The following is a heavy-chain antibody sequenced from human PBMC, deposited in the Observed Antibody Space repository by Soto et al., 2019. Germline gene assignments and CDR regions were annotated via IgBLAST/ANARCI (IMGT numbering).Heavy chain of an antibody. Sequence: EVQLVESGGGLVKPGRSLRLSCTASGFTFGDYAMSWFRQAPGKGLEWVGFIRSKAYGGTTEYAASVKGRFTISRDDSKSIAYLQMNSLKTEVTAVYYCTREKAATRYYYYGMDVWGQGTTVTVSS. J-gene: IGHJ6*02. D-gene: IGHD6-13*01. CDR2: IRSKAYGGTT. CDR1: GFTFGDYA. CDR3: TREKAATRYYYYGMDV. V-gene: IGHV3-49*05.